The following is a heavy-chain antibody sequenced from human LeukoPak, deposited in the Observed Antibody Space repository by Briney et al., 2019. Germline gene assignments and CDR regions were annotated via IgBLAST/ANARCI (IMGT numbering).Heavy chain of an antibody. D-gene: IGHD6-13*01. CDR1: GFTFSNAW. Sequence: GGSLRLSCAASGFTFSNAWMSWVRQAPGKGLEWVGRIKSKTDGGTTDYAAPVKGRFTISRDDSKNTLYLQMNSLRAEDTAVYYCAKVSRAAAVKDYWGQGTLVTVSS. V-gene: IGHV3-15*01. CDR3: AKVSRAAAVKDY. CDR2: IKSKTDGGTT. J-gene: IGHJ4*02.